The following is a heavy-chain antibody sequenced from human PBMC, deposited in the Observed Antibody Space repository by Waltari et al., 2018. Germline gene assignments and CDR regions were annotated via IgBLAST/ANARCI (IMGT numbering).Heavy chain of an antibody. CDR2: IYYSGST. CDR1: GGSISSSSYY. CDR3: ARVVYGSGSYYSDY. D-gene: IGHD3-10*01. J-gene: IGHJ4*02. V-gene: IGHV4-39*07. Sequence: QLQLQESGPGLVKPSETLSLTCTVSGGSISSSSYYWGWIRQPPGKGLEWIGSIYYSGSTYYNPSLKSRVTISVDTSKNQFSLKLSSVTAADTAVYYCARVVYGSGSYYSDYWGQGTLVTVSS.